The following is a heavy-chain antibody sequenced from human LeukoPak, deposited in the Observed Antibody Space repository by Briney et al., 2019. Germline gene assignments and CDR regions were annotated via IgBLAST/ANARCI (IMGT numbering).Heavy chain of an antibody. J-gene: IGHJ5*02. CDR1: GGSISSYY. V-gene: IGHV4-59*01. CDR3: ARHVDPNMSMYNWLDP. CDR2: IYYSGST. Sequence: SETLSLTCTVSGGSISSYYWSWIRQPPGKGLEWIGYIYYSGSTNYNPSLKSRVTVSIDTSKNQFSLKLSSVTAADTAIYYCARHVDPNMSMYNWLDPWGQGTLVTVSS. D-gene: IGHD2/OR15-2a*01.